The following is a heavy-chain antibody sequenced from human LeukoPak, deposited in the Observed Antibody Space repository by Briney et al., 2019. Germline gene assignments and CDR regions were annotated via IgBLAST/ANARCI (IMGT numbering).Heavy chain of an antibody. Sequence: PSETLSLTCTVSGGSISSYYWSWIRQPAGKGLEWIGRIYTSGSTNYNPSLKSRVTMSVDTSKNQFSLKLCSVTAADTAVYYCAREKDDYGDYCFDYWGQGTLVTVSS. V-gene: IGHV4-4*07. CDR1: GGSISSYY. CDR2: IYTSGST. J-gene: IGHJ4*02. CDR3: AREKDDYGDYCFDY. D-gene: IGHD4-17*01.